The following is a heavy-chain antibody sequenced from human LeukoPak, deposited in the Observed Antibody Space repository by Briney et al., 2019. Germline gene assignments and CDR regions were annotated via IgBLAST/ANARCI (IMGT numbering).Heavy chain of an antibody. CDR1: GYTFTSYG. D-gene: IGHD3-22*01. J-gene: IGHJ4*02. CDR3: ARAHLLGSYYYDSSGYYPPPYYFDY. V-gene: IGHV1-18*01. CDR2: ISAYNGNT. Sequence: ASVKVSCKASGYTFTSYGISWVRQAPGQGLEWMGWISAYNGNTNYAQKLQGRVTMTTDTSTSTAYMELRSLRSDDTAVYYCARAHLLGSYYYDSSGYYPPPYYFDYWSQGTLVTVSS.